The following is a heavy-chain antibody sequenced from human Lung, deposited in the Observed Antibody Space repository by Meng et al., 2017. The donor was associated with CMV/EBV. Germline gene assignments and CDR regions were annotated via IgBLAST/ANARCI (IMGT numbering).Heavy chain of an antibody. Sequence: GGSLRLXXAASGFTFSGYAMNWVRQAPGKGLEWISSITSASGFTFYSDSVKGRFTISRDNAKNSVYLQMNSLRAEDTAVYYCARPHRSLRFLEWLLSGYDYWGQGXLVTVSS. D-gene: IGHD3-3*01. CDR3: ARPHRSLRFLEWLLSGYDY. V-gene: IGHV3-21*01. CDR1: GFTFSGYA. J-gene: IGHJ4*02. CDR2: ITSASGFT.